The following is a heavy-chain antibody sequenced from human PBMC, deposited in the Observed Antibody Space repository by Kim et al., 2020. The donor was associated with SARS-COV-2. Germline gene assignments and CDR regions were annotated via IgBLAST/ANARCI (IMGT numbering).Heavy chain of an antibody. CDR3: ARAIAAAGTRRSPLDY. CDR1: GGSFSGYY. Sequence: SETLSLTCAVYGGSFSGYYWSWIRQPPGKGLEWIGEINHSGSTNYNPSLKSRVTISVDTSKNQFSLKLSSVTAADTAVYYCARAIAAAGTRRSPLDYWGQGTLVTVSS. J-gene: IGHJ4*02. CDR2: INHSGST. D-gene: IGHD6-13*01. V-gene: IGHV4-34*01.